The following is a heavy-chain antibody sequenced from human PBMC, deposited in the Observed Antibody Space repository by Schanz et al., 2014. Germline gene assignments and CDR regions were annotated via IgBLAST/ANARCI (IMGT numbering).Heavy chain of an antibody. CDR1: GGTFSSYT. D-gene: IGHD3-3*01. CDR3: ARSAGRDFWSGYYTRFDY. J-gene: IGHJ4*02. Sequence: QVQLVQSGAEVMKPGSSVKVSCKASGGTFSSYTINWVRQAPGQGLEWMGRIIPILGITNVAQTFQDRVTITADKSTSTAYMELSSLRSEDTAVYYCARSAGRDFWSGYYTRFDYWGQGTLVTVSS. CDR2: IIPILGIT. V-gene: IGHV1-69*02.